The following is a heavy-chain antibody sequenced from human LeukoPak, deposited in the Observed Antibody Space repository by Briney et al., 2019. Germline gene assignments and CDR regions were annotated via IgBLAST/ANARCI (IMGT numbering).Heavy chain of an antibody. CDR3: ARGRGHCSGGSCLRFDY. Sequence: GGSLRLSCAASGFTFDDYGMSWVRQAPGKGLEWVSGINWNGGSTGYADSVKGRFTISRDNSKSTLELQMNSLRAEDTAVYYCARGRGHCSGGSCLRFDYWGQGTLVTVSS. D-gene: IGHD2-15*01. J-gene: IGHJ4*02. CDR1: GFTFDDYG. CDR2: INWNGGST. V-gene: IGHV3-20*04.